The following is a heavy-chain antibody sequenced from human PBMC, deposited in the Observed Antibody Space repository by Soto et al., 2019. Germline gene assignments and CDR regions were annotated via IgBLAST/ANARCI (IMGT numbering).Heavy chain of an antibody. J-gene: IGHJ3*02. CDR3: AKPRDSSGYYWYAFDI. Sequence: QRLSCAASGFTFSSYAMSWVRQAPGKGLEWVSCISGSGGSTYYADSVKGRFTISRDNPKNTLYLQMNSLRVEDTAVYYCAKPRDSSGYYWYAFDIWGQGTMVTV. CDR2: ISGSGGST. CDR1: GFTFSSYA. V-gene: IGHV3-23*01. D-gene: IGHD3-22*01.